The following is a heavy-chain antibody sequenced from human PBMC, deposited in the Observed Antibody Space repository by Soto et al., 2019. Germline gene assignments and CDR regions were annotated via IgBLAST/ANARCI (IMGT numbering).Heavy chain of an antibody. Sequence: EVQLVESGGGLVQPGGSLRLSCAASGFTFSSYGMNWVRQAPGKGLEWVSYISSSSGNTINYADFVKGRFTISRDNGKNSLYLQMSSLRAEDTALYYCARDLWDDLAGGESDYWGQGTLVTVSS. J-gene: IGHJ4*02. CDR1: GFTFSSYG. CDR2: ISSSSGNTI. CDR3: ARDLWDDLAGGESDY. D-gene: IGHD3-16*01. V-gene: IGHV3-48*01.